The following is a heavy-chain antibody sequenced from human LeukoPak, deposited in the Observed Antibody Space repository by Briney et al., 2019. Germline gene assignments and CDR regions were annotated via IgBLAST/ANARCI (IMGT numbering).Heavy chain of an antibody. Sequence: PSETLSLTCSGCGVTINSSNYYWGWLRQPPEKGGEWIGSLYYRGSTYYNLSLESRVSISVDTSKNQCSRKLSSVTAADTAVYYCARQGPYYYDSSGLEGYYFDYWGQGTLSPSPQ. V-gene: IGHV4-39*01. CDR1: GVTINSSNYY. D-gene: IGHD3-22*01. CDR3: ARQGPYYYDSSGLEGYYFDY. J-gene: IGHJ4*02. CDR2: LYYRGST.